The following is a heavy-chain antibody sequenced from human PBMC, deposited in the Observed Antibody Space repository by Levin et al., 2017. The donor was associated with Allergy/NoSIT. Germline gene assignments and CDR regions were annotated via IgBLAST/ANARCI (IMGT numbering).Heavy chain of an antibody. J-gene: IGHJ6*02. V-gene: IGHV4-34*01. CDR1: GGSFSGYY. D-gene: IGHD2-8*02. Sequence: SETLSLTCAVYGGSFSGYYWSWIRQPPGKGLEWIGEINHSGSTNYNPSLKSRVTISVDTSKNQFSLKLSSVTAADTAVYYCASDPVGYSGRYGMDVWGQGTTVTVSS. CDR2: INHSGST. CDR3: ASDPVGYSGRYGMDV.